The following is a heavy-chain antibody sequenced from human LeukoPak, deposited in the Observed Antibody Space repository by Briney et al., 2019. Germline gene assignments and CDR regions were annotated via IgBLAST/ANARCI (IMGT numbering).Heavy chain of an antibody. CDR3: ARVFPRYCSGGSCYLWWGWAYYYYYMDV. J-gene: IGHJ6*03. CDR1: GYTFTNNY. Sequence: EASVKVSCKASGYTFTNNYMHWVRQAPGQGLEWMGIINPSGDNTWYAQKLQGRVTMTTDTSTSTAYMELRSLRSDDTAVYYCARVFPRYCSGGSCYLWWGWAYYYYYMDVWGKGTTVTVSS. D-gene: IGHD2-15*01. V-gene: IGHV1-46*01. CDR2: INPSGDNT.